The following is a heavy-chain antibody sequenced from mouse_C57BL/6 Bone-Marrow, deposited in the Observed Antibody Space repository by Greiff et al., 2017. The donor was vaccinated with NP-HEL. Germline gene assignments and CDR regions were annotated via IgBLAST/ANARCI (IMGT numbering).Heavy chain of an antibody. V-gene: IGHV1-4*01. CDR2: INPSSGYT. J-gene: IGHJ1*03. D-gene: IGHD2-4*01. CDR3: ARWGLRTDWYFDV. CDR1: GYTFTSYT. Sequence: QVQLQQSGAELARPGASVKMSCKASGYTFTSYTMHWVKQRPGQGLEWIGYINPSSGYTKYNQKFKDKATLTADKSSSTAYMQLSSLTSEYSAVYYCARWGLRTDWYFDVWGTGTTVTVSS.